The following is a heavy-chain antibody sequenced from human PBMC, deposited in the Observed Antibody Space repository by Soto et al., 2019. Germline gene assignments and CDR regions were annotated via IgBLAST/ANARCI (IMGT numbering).Heavy chain of an antibody. D-gene: IGHD4-17*01. J-gene: IGHJ3*02. V-gene: IGHV3-30-3*01. CDR3: ARDILVDYGGNSVGAFDI. CDR2: ISYDGSNK. CDR1: GFTFSSYA. Sequence: QVQLVESGGGVVQPGRSLRLSCAASGFTFSSYAMHWVRQAPGKGLEWVAVISYDGSNKYYADSVKGRFTIPRDNSKNTLYLQMNSLRAEDTAVYYCARDILVDYGGNSVGAFDIWGQGTMVTVSS.